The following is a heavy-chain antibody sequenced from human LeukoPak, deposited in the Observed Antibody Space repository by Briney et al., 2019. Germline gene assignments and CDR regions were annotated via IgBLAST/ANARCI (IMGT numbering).Heavy chain of an antibody. J-gene: IGHJ6*03. CDR1: GYTFTDYY. Sequence: GASVKVSCKASGYTFTDYYIHWVRQAPGQGLEWMGRINPNSAGTNYAQKFQGRVTMTRDTSISTAYMELSSLRSDDTAVYYCAIPNRGEKDYYYYYYMDVWGKGTTITVSS. CDR2: INPNSAGT. D-gene: IGHD1-14*01. V-gene: IGHV1-2*02. CDR3: AIPNRGEKDYYYYYYMDV.